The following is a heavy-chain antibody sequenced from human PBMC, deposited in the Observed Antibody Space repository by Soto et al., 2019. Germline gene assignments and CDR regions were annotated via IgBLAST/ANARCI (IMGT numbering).Heavy chain of an antibody. D-gene: IGHD2-15*01. V-gene: IGHV3-73*01. CDR2: IRSKPHSYAT. CDR3: TSTCGGSCYGLDHYGMDV. Sequence: GGSLRLSCAASGFTFSDSAMHWVRQASGKGLEWVGRIRSKPHSYATAYAASVKGRFTISRDDSKNTAYLQMNSLKTEDTAVYYCTSTCGGSCYGLDHYGMDVWGQGTTVTVSS. J-gene: IGHJ6*02. CDR1: GFTFSDSA.